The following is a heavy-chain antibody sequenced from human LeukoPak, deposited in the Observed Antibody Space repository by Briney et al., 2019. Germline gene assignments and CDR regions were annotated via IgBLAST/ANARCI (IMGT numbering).Heavy chain of an antibody. CDR3: ARDGWYCSSTSCYTSFDY. D-gene: IGHD2-2*02. CDR2: IYHSGST. CDR1: GYSISRGYY. Sequence: PSETLSLTSAVSGYSISRGYYWGWFRQPPGKGLEWIGSIYHSGSTYYNPSLKSRVTISVDTSKNQFSLKLSSVTAADTAVYYCARDGWYCSSTSCYTSFDYWGQGTLVTVSS. J-gene: IGHJ4*02. V-gene: IGHV4-38-2*02.